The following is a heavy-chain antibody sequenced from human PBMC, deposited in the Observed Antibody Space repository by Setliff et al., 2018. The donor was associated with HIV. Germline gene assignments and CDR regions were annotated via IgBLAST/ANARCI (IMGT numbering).Heavy chain of an antibody. D-gene: IGHD4-4*01. CDR1: NYTFTNYA. Sequence: ASVKVSCKASNYTFTNYAITWVRQAPGQRPEWMGWNSAYDGDTKYAQKFHNRLSMTADTSTTTAYIDLRGLTSDDTGVYYCARVGLSAVPFPTVYWGQGTLVTVSS. J-gene: IGHJ4*02. CDR3: ARVGLSAVPFPTVY. V-gene: IGHV1-18*01. CDR2: NSAYDGDT.